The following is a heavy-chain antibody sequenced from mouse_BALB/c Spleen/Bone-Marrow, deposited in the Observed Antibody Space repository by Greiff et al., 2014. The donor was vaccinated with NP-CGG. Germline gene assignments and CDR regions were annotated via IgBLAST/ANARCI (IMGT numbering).Heavy chain of an antibody. V-gene: IGHV1-14*01. CDR1: GYTFTSYV. CDR2: INPYNDGT. CDR3: ASPYYRYDGFAY. D-gene: IGHD2-14*01. J-gene: IGHJ3*01. Sequence: VQLQQSGPELVKPGASVKMSCKASGYTFTSYVMHWVKQKPGQGLEWIGYINPYNDGTKYNEKFKGKATLTSDKSSSTAYMELSILTSEYSAVYYCASPYYRYDGFAYWGQGTLVTVSA.